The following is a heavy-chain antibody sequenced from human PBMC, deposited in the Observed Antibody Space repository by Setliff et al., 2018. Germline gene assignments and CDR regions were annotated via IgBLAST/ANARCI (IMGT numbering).Heavy chain of an antibody. Sequence: GGSLRLSCAASGFSFSSYAMSWVRQAPGRGLAWVSTLTGSGGTTYYADSVKGRFTISRDNAKNSLYLQMNSLRAEDTAVYYCASTQRGTSSECWGQGTLVTVS. CDR1: GFSFSSYA. J-gene: IGHJ4*02. CDR3: ASTQRGTSSEC. CDR2: LTGSGGTT. D-gene: IGHD6-6*01. V-gene: IGHV3-23*01.